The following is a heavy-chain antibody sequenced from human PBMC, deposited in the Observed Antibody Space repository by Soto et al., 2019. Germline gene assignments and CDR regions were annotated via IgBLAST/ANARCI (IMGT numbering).Heavy chain of an antibody. Sequence: EVHLLESGGDLVLPGGSLRLSCAASGFAFNDCAMNWVRQAPGKGLEWLSSISGSGDETFDSDSVKGRFNISRDNSNNKMFLQMNSLRAEETAIYSCAKGASHAPFEKWGRGTLATV. CDR1: GFAFNDCA. J-gene: IGHJ4*02. CDR3: AKGASHAPFEK. CDR2: ISGSGDET. V-gene: IGHV3-23*01.